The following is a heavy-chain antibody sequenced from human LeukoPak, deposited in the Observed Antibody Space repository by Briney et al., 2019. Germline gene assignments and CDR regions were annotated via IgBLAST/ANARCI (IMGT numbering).Heavy chain of an antibody. CDR3: ASSWADYDSSGYYFY. D-gene: IGHD3-22*01. Sequence: ASETLSLTCAVYGGSFSGYYWSWIRQPPGKGLEWIGEINHSGSTNYNPSLKSRVTISVDTSKNQFSLKLSSVTAADTAVYYCASSWADYDSSGYYFYWGQGTLVTVSS. V-gene: IGHV4-34*01. J-gene: IGHJ4*02. CDR2: INHSGST. CDR1: GGSFSGYY.